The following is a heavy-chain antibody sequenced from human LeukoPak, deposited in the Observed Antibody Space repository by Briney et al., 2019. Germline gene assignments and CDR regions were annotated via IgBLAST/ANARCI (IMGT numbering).Heavy chain of an antibody. V-gene: IGHV1-18*01. CDR1: GYTFTSYG. J-gene: IGHJ6*03. D-gene: IGHD1-26*01. CDR3: AKGYGWEASYYYYYMDV. CDR2: ISAYNGNT. Sequence: ASVKVSCKASGYTFTSYGINWVRQAPGQGLEWMGWISAYNGNTNYAQKLQGRVTMTTDTSTSTAYMELRSLRSDDTAVYYCAKGYGWEASYYYYYMDVWGKGTTVTFSS.